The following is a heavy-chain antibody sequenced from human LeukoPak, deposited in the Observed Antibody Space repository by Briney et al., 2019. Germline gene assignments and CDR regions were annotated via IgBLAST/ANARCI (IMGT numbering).Heavy chain of an antibody. Sequence: SETLSLTFTVSGGSISSYYWSWIRQPPGKGLEWIGYIYYGGSTNYNPSLKSRVTISVDTSKNQFSLKLSSVTAADTAVYYCARSSFLTRYYYYMDVWGKGTTVTVSS. V-gene: IGHV4-59*08. CDR3: ARSSFLTRYYYYMDV. CDR1: GGSISSYY. J-gene: IGHJ6*03. D-gene: IGHD6-13*01. CDR2: IYYGGST.